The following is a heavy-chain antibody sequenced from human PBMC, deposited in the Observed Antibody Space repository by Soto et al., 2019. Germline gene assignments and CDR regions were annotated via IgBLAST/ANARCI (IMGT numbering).Heavy chain of an antibody. CDR3: AKDLYGSGSYYYYYYYGMDV. V-gene: IGHV3-9*01. J-gene: IGHJ6*02. CDR2: ISWNSGSI. Sequence: SLRLSCAASGFTFDDYAMHWVRQAPGKGLEWVSGISWNSGSIGYADSVKGRFTISRDNAKNSLYLQMNSLRAEDTALYYCAKDLYGSGSYYYYYYYGMDVWGQGTTVTVSS. CDR1: GFTFDDYA. D-gene: IGHD3-10*01.